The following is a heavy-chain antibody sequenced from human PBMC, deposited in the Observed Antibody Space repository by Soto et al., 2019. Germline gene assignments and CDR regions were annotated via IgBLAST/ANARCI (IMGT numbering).Heavy chain of an antibody. J-gene: IGHJ4*02. CDR2: ISSSSYSI. CDR3: AKIYDSSGYPPHYFDY. D-gene: IGHD3-22*01. CDR1: GFTFSSYS. V-gene: IGHV3-23*01. Sequence: GGSLRRSCADSGFTFSSYSMNWIRQAPGKGLESVSVISSSSYSIYYADSVKGRFTISRDNSKNTLYLQMNSLRAEDTAVYYCAKIYDSSGYPPHYFDYWGQGTLVTVSS.